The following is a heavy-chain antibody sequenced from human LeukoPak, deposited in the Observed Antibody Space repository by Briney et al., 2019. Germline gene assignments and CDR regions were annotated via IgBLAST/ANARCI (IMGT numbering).Heavy chain of an antibody. CDR3: ASFGNWNDDYYYYMDV. D-gene: IGHD1-1*01. J-gene: IGHJ6*03. Sequence: PGGSLRLSCAASGFTFSSYWMHWVRQAPGKGLVWVSRINTDGSSTSYADSVKGRFTISRDNAKNTLYLQMNSLRAEDTAVYYCASFGNWNDDYYYYMDVWGKGTTVTVSS. CDR2: INTDGSST. CDR1: GFTFSSYW. V-gene: IGHV3-74*01.